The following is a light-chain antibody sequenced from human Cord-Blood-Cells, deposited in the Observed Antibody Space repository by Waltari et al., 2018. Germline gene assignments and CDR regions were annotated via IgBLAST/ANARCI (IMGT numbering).Light chain of an antibody. CDR1: QSVLYSSNNKNY. CDR3: QQYYSTRT. CDR2: WAS. J-gene: IGKJ1*01. Sequence: EIVMTQSPDSLAVSLGERATINCKSSQSVLYSSNNKNYLAWYQQKPGQPPKRLIYWASTREAGVPDRFSGSGSGTDFTLTISSLQAEDVAVYYCQQYYSTRTFGQGTKVESK. V-gene: IGKV4-1*01.